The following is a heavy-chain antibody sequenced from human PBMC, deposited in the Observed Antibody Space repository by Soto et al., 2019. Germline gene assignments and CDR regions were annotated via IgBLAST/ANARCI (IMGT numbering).Heavy chain of an antibody. Sequence: PGGSLRLSCAASGFTFSSYSMNWVRQAPGKGLEWVSSISSSSSYIYYADSVKGRFTISRDNAKNSLYLQMNSLRAEDTAVYYCARAHSGYVYDACDIWGQGTMVTVSS. CDR3: ARAHSGYVYDACDI. CDR2: ISSSSSYI. CDR1: GFTFSSYS. V-gene: IGHV3-21*01. J-gene: IGHJ3*02. D-gene: IGHD5-12*01.